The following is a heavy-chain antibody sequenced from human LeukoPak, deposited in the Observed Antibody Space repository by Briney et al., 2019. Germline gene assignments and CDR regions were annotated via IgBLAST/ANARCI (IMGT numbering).Heavy chain of an antibody. V-gene: IGHV4-38-2*02. Sequence: SETLSLTCAVSGYSISSGYYWGWIRQPPRKGLEWIGSIYHNGNTYYNPSLKSRVTISVDTSKNEFSLKLSSVTAADTAVYYCARESLRGNDYWGQGTLVTVSS. CDR3: ARESLRGNDY. CDR1: GYSISSGYY. J-gene: IGHJ4*02. CDR2: IYHNGNT. D-gene: IGHD4-23*01.